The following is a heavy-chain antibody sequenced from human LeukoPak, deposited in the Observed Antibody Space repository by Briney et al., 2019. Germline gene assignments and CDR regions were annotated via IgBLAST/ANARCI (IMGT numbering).Heavy chain of an antibody. D-gene: IGHD2-2*01. CDR2: IKQDGSEK. CDR3: ARQYQLLGEYYYFYYYMDV. Sequence: PGRSLRLSCAASGFTFSSYWMSWVRQAPGKGLEWVANIKQDGSEKYYVDSVKGRFTISRDNAKNSLYLQMNSLRAEDTAVYYCARQYQLLGEYYYFYYYMDVWGKGTTVTVSS. CDR1: GFTFSSYW. V-gene: IGHV3-7*01. J-gene: IGHJ6*03.